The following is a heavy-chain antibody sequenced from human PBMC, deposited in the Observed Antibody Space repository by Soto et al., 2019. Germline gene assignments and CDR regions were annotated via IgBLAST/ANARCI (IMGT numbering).Heavy chain of an antibody. J-gene: IGHJ4*02. CDR2: IYQSGGA. CDR1: GDSISSGGYS. CDR3: ARGRLLPAVNFDY. Sequence: SETLCLTCAVSGDSISSGGYSWNWIRQPPGKGLEWIGYIYQSGGASYNPSLKSRVTMSVDGSKNHFSLQLNSVTAADTAVYYCARGRLLPAVNFDYWGQGTLVTVSS. V-gene: IGHV4-30-2*01. D-gene: IGHD2-2*01.